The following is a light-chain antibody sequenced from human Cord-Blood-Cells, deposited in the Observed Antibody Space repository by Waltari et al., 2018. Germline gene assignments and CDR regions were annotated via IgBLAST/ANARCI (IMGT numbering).Light chain of an antibody. CDR3: CSYAGSYTWV. V-gene: IGLV2-11*01. CDR1: SSDVGGYNY. J-gene: IGLJ3*02. CDR2: DVS. Sequence: QSALTQPRSVSGSPGQSVTISCTGTSSDVGGYNYVSWYQQQPGKAPKRMIYDVSKRPSGVPDRCSASKSGNTSSLTIFGLQAEDEADYYCCSYAGSYTWVFGGGTKLTVL.